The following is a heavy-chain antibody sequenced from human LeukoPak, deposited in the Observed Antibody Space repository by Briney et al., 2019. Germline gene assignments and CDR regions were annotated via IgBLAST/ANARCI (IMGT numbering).Heavy chain of an antibody. CDR1: GDSVSRKSAA. Sequence: SQTLSLTCAISGDSVSRKSAAWNWIRQSPSRGLEWLGRTYYRSKWYNDYAVSVKSRITINPDTSKNQFSLQLNSVTPEDTAVYYCAREGGYCSSTSCYTGDNWFDPWGQGTLVTVSS. V-gene: IGHV6-1*01. J-gene: IGHJ5*02. D-gene: IGHD2-2*02. CDR3: AREGGYCSSTSCYTGDNWFDP. CDR2: TYYRSKWYN.